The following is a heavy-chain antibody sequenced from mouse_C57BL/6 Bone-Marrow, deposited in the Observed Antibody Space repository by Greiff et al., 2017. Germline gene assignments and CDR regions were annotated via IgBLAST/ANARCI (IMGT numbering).Heavy chain of an antibody. CDR3: ARGDDMDY. Sequence: EVHLVESGGGLVKPGGSLKLSCAASGFTFSSYAMSWVRQTPEKRLEWVGTISDGGSYTYYTDNVKGRFTISRDNANNILYLQMSHLKSEDTAIYYCARGDDMDYWGQGTSVTVSS. CDR2: ISDGGSYT. V-gene: IGHV5-4*01. J-gene: IGHJ4*01. CDR1: GFTFSSYA.